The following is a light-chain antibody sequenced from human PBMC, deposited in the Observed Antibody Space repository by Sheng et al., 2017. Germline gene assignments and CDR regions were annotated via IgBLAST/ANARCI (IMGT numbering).Light chain of an antibody. CDR3: QVWDPDSDHVV. J-gene: IGLJ2*01. Sequence: SYVVTQAPSVSVAPGQTAKITCGGDEIKSKSVHWYQQKAGQAPVLVICDDTDRPSGIPDRFSGSNSGNRAALTIRRVEAGDEADYFCQVWDPDSDHVVFGGGTKLTVL. CDR1: EIKSKS. V-gene: IGLV3-21*02. CDR2: DDT.